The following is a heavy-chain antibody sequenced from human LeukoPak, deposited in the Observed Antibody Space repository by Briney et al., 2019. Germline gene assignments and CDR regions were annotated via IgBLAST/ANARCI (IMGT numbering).Heavy chain of an antibody. CDR2: IYSGGST. CDR1: GFTFSSYW. Sequence: QPGGSLRLSCAASGFTFSSYWMSWVRQAPGKGLEWVSVIYSGGSTYYADSVKGRFTISRDNSKNTLYLQMNSLRAEDTAVYYCARSNANWYSSGWYSDYWGQGTLVTVSS. D-gene: IGHD6-19*01. V-gene: IGHV3-53*01. CDR3: ARSNANWYSSGWYSDY. J-gene: IGHJ4*02.